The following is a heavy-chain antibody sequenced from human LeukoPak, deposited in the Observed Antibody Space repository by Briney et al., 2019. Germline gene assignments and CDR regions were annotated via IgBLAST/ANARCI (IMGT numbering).Heavy chain of an antibody. CDR3: ARRASEAGFWSGYSRGVLNWFDP. CDR1: GGSLSSYY. D-gene: IGHD3-3*01. V-gene: IGHV4-4*09. CDR2: IYTSGST. J-gene: IGHJ5*02. Sequence: SETLSLTCIGPGGSLSSYYWSWIRQPPGKGLEWIGYIYTSGSTNYNPSLKSRVTISVDSSKNQFSLKLSCVTAADTAVYYCARRASEAGFWSGYSRGVLNWFDPWGQGTLVTVSS.